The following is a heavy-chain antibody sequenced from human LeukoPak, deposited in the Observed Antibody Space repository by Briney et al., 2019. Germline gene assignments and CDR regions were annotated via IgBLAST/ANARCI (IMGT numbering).Heavy chain of an antibody. CDR2: IRGRGGST. CDR1: GFTFSSYG. D-gene: IGHD4-17*01. V-gene: IGHV3-23*01. J-gene: IGHJ6*03. Sequence: PGGSLRLSCAASGFTFSSYGMSWVRQAPGKGLEWVSAIRGRGGSTYYADSVKGRFTISRDNTKNTLYLQMNSLRAVDTAVYYCARSLTTVTTPRSYYYYYMDVWGKGTTVTVSS. CDR3: ARSLTTVTTPRSYYYYYMDV.